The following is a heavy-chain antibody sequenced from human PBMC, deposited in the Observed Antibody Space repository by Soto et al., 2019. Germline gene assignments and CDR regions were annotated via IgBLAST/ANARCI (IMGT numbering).Heavy chain of an antibody. CDR1: GYTFTNYV. CDR2: INAGDDNT. J-gene: IGHJ4*02. V-gene: IGHV1-3*01. CDR3: ARESGYPLDY. Sequence: QVQLVQSGAEVKKPGSSVKVSCKASGYTFTNYVMHWVRQAPGQRLEWMGSINAGDDNTKYSQKFQGGVTITTDTSASTAYMELSSLRSEDTAVYYCARESGYPLDYWGQGTLVTVSS. D-gene: IGHD3-22*01.